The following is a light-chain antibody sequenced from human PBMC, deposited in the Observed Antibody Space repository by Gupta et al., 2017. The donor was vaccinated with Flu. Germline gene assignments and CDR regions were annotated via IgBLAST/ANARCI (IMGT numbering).Light chain of an antibody. CDR3: SRALETVIT. CDR1: QSLLHSNGYNS. CDR2: LRS. J-gene: IGKJ3*01. V-gene: IGKV2-28*01. Sequence: DIVMTQSPLSLPVTPGEPASISCRSSQSLLHSNGYNSLHWYLHIAGLSPQLLIYLRSKRASGVPDTPTHSRSLIHLTLRISRCVVQNVRVPYSSRALETVITSSPGTKVHIK.